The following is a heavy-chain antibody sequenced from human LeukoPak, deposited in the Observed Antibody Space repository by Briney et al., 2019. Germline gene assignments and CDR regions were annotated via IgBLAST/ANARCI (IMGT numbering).Heavy chain of an antibody. CDR3: ARDLTPRIAVVGGSDWDAFDI. J-gene: IGHJ3*02. CDR1: GYTFISYA. D-gene: IGHD6-19*01. Sequence: ASVTVSCTASGYTFISYAMNWVRQAPGQGLEWMGWINTNTGNPTYAQGFTGRFVFSLDTSVRTTYLQISSLKAEDTAVYYCARDLTPRIAVVGGSDWDAFDIWGQGTMVTVSS. V-gene: IGHV7-4-1*02. CDR2: INTNTGNP.